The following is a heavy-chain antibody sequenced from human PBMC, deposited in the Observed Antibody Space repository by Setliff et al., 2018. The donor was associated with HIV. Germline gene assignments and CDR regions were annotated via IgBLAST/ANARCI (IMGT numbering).Heavy chain of an antibody. CDR1: GGSISGFH. Sequence: SETLSLTCTVSGGSISGFHWSWIRQSPGKGLEWIGYIYTGGSTNYNPSLKSRVTISVDTSKSQFSLKLNSVTAADTAVYYCARELGASPHDVFDIWGQGTMVTFSS. V-gene: IGHV4-4*08. J-gene: IGHJ3*02. CDR3: ARELGASPHDVFDI. CDR2: IYTGGST. D-gene: IGHD3-16*01.